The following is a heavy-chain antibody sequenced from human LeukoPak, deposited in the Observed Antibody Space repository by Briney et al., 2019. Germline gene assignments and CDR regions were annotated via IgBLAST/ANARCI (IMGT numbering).Heavy chain of an antibody. CDR3: ARDRDIVVVPAAMVNDY. J-gene: IGHJ4*02. D-gene: IGHD2-2*01. V-gene: IGHV3-7*01. CDR2: IKQDGSEK. Sequence: GGSLRLSCAASGSTFSSYWMSWVRQAPGKGLEWVANIKQDGSEKYYVDSVKGRSTISRDNAKNSLYLQMNSLRAEDTAVYYCARDRDIVVVPAAMVNDYWGQGTLVTVSS. CDR1: GSTFSSYW.